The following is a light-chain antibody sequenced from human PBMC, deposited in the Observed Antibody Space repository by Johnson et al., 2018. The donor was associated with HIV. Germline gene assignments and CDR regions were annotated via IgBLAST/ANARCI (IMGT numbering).Light chain of an antibody. Sequence: QAVLTQPPSVSAAPGQQVTISCSGSSSNIGNNYVSWYQQLPGTAPKLLIYDNNKRPAGIPDRFSGSKSGTSTTLAITGLQPGDEADYYCATWHSSLSAFYVFGTGTKVTVL. V-gene: IGLV1-51*01. CDR1: SSNIGNNY. J-gene: IGLJ1*01. CDR2: DNN. CDR3: ATWHSSLSAFYV.